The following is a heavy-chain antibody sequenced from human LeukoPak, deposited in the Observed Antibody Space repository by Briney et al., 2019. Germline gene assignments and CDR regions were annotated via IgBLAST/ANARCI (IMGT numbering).Heavy chain of an antibody. CDR2: IKRKTEGATT. J-gene: IGHJ6*03. V-gene: IGHV3-15*01. CDR1: GFAFKNAW. CDR3: AKGAKSASIMLRGVRGYYYMDV. D-gene: IGHD3-10*01. Sequence: GGSLRLSCAASGFAFKNAWMSWVRQAPGKGLEWLGLIKRKTEGATTDYSAPVKGRFTISRDDSENTLYLQMNSLRAEDTAVYYCAKGAKSASIMLRGVRGYYYMDVWGKGTTVTISS.